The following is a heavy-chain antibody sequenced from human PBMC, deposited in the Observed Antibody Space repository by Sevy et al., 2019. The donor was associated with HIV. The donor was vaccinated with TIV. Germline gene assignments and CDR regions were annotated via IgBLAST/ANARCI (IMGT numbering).Heavy chain of an antibody. CDR1: GGSFSGDY. Sequence: SETLSLTCAVYGGSFSGDYWSWIRQPPGKGLEWVGEINHSGSTNYNPSLKSRVTISVDTSNNQFSLKLSSVTAADTAVYYCARHCTSSSCSHAFDIWGQGTMVTVSS. V-gene: IGHV4-34*01. CDR3: ARHCTSSSCSHAFDI. CDR2: INHSGST. J-gene: IGHJ3*02. D-gene: IGHD2-2*01.